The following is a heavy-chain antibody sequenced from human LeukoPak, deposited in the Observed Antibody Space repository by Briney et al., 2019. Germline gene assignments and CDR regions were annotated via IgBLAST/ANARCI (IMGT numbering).Heavy chain of an antibody. CDR3: ARDGQLEPYYFDY. CDR2: INSDGSST. CDR1: GFTFSSYW. D-gene: IGHD1-1*01. Sequence: QPGGSLRLSCAASGFTFSSYWMHWVRQAPGKGLVWVSRINSDGSSTTYADSVKGRFTISRDNAKNTLYLQMNSLRAEDTAVYYCARDGQLEPYYFDYWGQGTLVTVSS. J-gene: IGHJ4*02. V-gene: IGHV3-74*01.